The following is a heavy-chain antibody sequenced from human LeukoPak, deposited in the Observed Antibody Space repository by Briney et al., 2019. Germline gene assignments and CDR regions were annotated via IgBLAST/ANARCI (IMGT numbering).Heavy chain of an antibody. J-gene: IGHJ4*02. D-gene: IGHD7-27*01. Sequence: GGSLTLSCAASGFTFSAFWMHWVRQPPGKGLVWVSRISSDGSTTHYPDPVKRRFTISRDTAKNTLFLHMKSLRAADTAVYYCNGRWGPNSAYWGQGTVVTASS. CDR1: GFTFSAFW. CDR3: NGRWGPNSAY. CDR2: ISSDGSTT. V-gene: IGHV3-74*01.